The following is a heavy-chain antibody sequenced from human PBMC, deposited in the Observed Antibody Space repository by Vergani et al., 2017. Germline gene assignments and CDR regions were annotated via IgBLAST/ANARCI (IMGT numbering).Heavy chain of an antibody. CDR2: INYVGRT. CDR3: AGGRGDNWYFDL. D-gene: IGHD1-26*01. CDR1: GGSINPSSSF. V-gene: IGHV4-39*01. Sequence: QLQLQESGPGLVKPSETLSLICTVSGGSINPSSSFWGWIRQSPGKGLEWIGSINYVGRTYYIPSIQIRATVFVDTSKNQFSLNLTSVTAADTAVYYCAGGRGDNWYFDLWGRGTLVTVSS. J-gene: IGHJ2*01.